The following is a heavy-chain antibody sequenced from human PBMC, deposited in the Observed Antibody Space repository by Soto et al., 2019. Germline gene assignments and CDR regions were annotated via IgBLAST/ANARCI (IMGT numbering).Heavy chain of an antibody. Sequence: GGSLRLSCAASGFTFSSYAMSWVRQAPGKGLEWVSDISGSGGSAYYADAVKGRFTISRDNAKNTVYLQMNSLTVEDTAVYYCARDFSYQRFDHWGQGALVTVSS. D-gene: IGHD3-16*02. CDR1: GFTFSSYA. CDR2: ISGSGGSA. V-gene: IGHV3-23*01. CDR3: ARDFSYQRFDH. J-gene: IGHJ4*02.